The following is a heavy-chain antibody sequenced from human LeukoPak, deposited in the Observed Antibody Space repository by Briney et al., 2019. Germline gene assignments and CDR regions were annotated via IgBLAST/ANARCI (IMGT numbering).Heavy chain of an antibody. D-gene: IGHD2-15*01. CDR3: ARDRARYCSGGSCYMLDY. CDR2: IYTSGST. V-gene: IGHV4-4*07. Sequence: SETLSLTCPVSGGSISSYYWSWFRQPAGKGLEWIGRIYTSGSTNYNPSLKSRVTMSVDTSKNQFSLKLSSVTAAGRAVYYCARDRARYCSGGSCYMLDYWGQGTLVTVSS. J-gene: IGHJ4*02. CDR1: GGSISSYY.